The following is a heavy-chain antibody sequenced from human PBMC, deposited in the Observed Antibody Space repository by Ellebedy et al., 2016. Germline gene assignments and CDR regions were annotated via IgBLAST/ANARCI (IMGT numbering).Heavy chain of an antibody. V-gene: IGHV4-38-2*02. Sequence: SKTLSLTXTVSGYSISSGHYWGWIRQPPGKGLEWIGSIYQSRSTYYNPSLQSRVTISVDTSKNHFSLKLSSVTPADTAVYHCARVKLLWFEDPGSDYYYGMDVWGQGTTVTVSS. CDR3: ARVKLLWFEDPGSDYYYGMDV. CDR1: GYSISSGHY. D-gene: IGHD3-10*01. J-gene: IGHJ6*02. CDR2: IYQSRST.